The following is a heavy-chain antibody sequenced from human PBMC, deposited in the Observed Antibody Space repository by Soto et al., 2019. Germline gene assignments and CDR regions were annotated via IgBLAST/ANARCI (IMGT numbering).Heavy chain of an antibody. CDR2: INPNSGVT. J-gene: IGHJ5*02. Sequence: ASVKVSCKASGGTLSSYAISWVRQAPGQGLEWMGWINPNSGVTTYAQKFQGRVTLTRDTSISTAYLEVRRLRSDDTAVYYCATIHRSSTSRGSDFDPWGQGTQVTVSS. CDR1: GGTLSSYA. V-gene: IGHV1-2*02. CDR3: ATIHRSSTSRGSDFDP. D-gene: IGHD6-13*01.